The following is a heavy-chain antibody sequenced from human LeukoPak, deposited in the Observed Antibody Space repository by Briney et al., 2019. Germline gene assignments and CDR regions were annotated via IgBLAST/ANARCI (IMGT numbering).Heavy chain of an antibody. CDR3: AKGRGYCTGGSYYSDY. J-gene: IGHJ4*02. D-gene: IGHD2-15*01. V-gene: IGHV3-23*01. CDR2: ISGSDGST. Sequence: PGGSLRLSCTASGFTYNNYAMSWVRQAPGKGLEWVSTISGSDGSTYYADSVKGRFTISRDNSKNTLYLQMNSLRVEDTAIYYCAKGRGYCTGGSYYSDYWGQGTLVTVSS. CDR1: GFTYNNYA.